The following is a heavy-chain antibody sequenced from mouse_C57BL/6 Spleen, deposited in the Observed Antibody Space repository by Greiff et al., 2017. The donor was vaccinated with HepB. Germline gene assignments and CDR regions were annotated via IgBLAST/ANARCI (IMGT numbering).Heavy chain of an antibody. D-gene: IGHD2-3*01. CDR1: GYTFTSYW. J-gene: IGHJ4*01. CDR3: AREAWLLRKENAMDY. Sequence: QVQLQQPGTELVKPGASVKLSCKASGYTFTSYWMHWVKQRPGQGLEWIGNFNPSNGGTNYNEKFKSKATLTVDKSSSTDYMQLSSLTSEDSAVYYCAREAWLLRKENAMDYWGQGTSVTVSS. V-gene: IGHV1-53*01. CDR2: FNPSNGGT.